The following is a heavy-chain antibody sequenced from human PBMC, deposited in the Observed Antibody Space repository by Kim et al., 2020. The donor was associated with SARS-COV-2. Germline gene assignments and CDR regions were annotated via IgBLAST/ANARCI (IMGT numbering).Heavy chain of an antibody. V-gene: IGHV3-21*01. CDR2: ISSSSSYI. J-gene: IGHJ3*02. Sequence: GGSLRLSCAASGFTFSSYSMNWVRQAPGKGLEWVSSISSSSSYIYYADSVKGRFTISRDNAKNSLYLQMNSLRAEDTAVYYCARTRPYCSSTSCHDAFDIWGQGTMVTVSS. D-gene: IGHD2-2*01. CDR1: GFTFSSYS. CDR3: ARTRPYCSSTSCHDAFDI.